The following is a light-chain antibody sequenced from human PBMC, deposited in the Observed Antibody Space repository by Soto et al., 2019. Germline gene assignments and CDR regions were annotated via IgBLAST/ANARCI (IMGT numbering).Light chain of an antibody. CDR2: SNN. V-gene: IGLV1-44*01. Sequence: QLVLTQPPSASGTPGQRVTISCSGSNSNIGSNTVNWYQQLPGTAPKLLIYSNNQRPSGVPGRFSDSKYGTSASLAISGLQSEDEADYYCASWDDSLNGVVFGGGTKLTVL. CDR1: NSNIGSNT. J-gene: IGLJ2*01. CDR3: ASWDDSLNGVV.